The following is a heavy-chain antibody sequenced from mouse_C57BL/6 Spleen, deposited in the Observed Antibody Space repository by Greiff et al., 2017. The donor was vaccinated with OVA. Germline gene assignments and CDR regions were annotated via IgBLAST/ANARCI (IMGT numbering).Heavy chain of an antibody. V-gene: IGHV1-64*01. J-gene: IGHJ2*01. CDR1: GYTFTSYW. CDR2: IHPNSGST. CDR3: AREGLLYYFDY. Sequence: QVQLQQPGAELVKPGASVKLSCKASGYTFTSYWMHWVKQRPGQGLEWIGMIHPNSGSTNYNEKFKSKATLTVDKSSSTAYMQLSSLTSEDSAVYYCAREGLLYYFDYWGQGTTLTVSS. D-gene: IGHD1-1*01.